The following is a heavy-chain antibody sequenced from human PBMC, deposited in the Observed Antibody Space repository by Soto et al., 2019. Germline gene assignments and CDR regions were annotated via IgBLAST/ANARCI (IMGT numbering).Heavy chain of an antibody. Sequence: SETLSLTCAVYGGSFSGYYWSWIRQPPGKGLEWIGEINHSGSTNYNPSLKSRVTISVDTSKNQFSLKLSSVTAADTAVYYCARLAVAGTDPLYYYYYGMDVWGQGTTVTAP. CDR1: GGSFSGYY. V-gene: IGHV4-34*01. J-gene: IGHJ6*02. D-gene: IGHD6-19*01. CDR3: ARLAVAGTDPLYYYYYGMDV. CDR2: INHSGST.